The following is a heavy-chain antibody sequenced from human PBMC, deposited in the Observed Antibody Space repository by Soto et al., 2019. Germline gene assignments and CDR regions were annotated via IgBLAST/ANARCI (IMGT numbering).Heavy chain of an antibody. CDR3: ATTSGNWFDP. J-gene: IGHJ5*02. CDR2: IYYSGST. CDR1: GGSISSGGYY. V-gene: IGHV4-31*03. D-gene: IGHD1-1*01. Sequence: SETLSLTCTVSGGSISSGGYYWSWIRQHPGKGLEWIGYIYYSGSTYYNPSLKSRVTISVDTSKNQFSLKLSSVTAADTAVYYCATTSGNWFDPWGQGTLVTVSS.